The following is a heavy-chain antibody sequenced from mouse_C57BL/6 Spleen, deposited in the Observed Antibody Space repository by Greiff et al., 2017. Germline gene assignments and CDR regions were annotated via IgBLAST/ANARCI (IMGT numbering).Heavy chain of an antibody. V-gene: IGHV1-18*01. J-gene: IGHJ2*01. D-gene: IGHD2-3*01. Sequence: VQLQQSGPELVKPGASVKIPCKASGYTFTDYNMDWVKQSHGKSLEWIGDINPNNGGTIYTQKFKGKATLTVDKSSSTAYMELRSLTSEDTAVYYCARCDGLYYFDYWGQGTTLTVSS. CDR2: INPNNGGT. CDR3: ARCDGLYYFDY. CDR1: GYTFTDYN.